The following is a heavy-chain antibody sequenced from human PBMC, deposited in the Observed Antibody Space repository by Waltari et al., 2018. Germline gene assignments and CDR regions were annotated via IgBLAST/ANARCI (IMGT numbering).Heavy chain of an antibody. Sequence: QVQLVESGGGVVQPGRSLRLSCAASGFTFSSSGLRWFRQAPGKGLEWVAVISYDGSNKYYADSVKGRFTISRDNSKNTLYLQMNSLRAEDTAVYYCAKDFMVRGVIGDYWGQGTLVTVSS. V-gene: IGHV3-30*18. CDR3: AKDFMVRGVIGDY. J-gene: IGHJ4*02. D-gene: IGHD3-10*01. CDR2: ISYDGSNK. CDR1: GFTFSSSG.